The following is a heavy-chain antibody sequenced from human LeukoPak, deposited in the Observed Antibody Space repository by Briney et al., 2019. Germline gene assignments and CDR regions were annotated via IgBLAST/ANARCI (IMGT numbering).Heavy chain of an antibody. J-gene: IGHJ6*03. CDR1: GFTFSGYA. D-gene: IGHD2-15*01. CDR2: ISGSGSTI. Sequence: GRSLRHSCAGSGFTFSGYALHWVRQAPGEGREGVSYISGSGSTIYYADSVKGRFTISRDNAKNSLYLQMNSLRAEDTAVYYCARDEVVVAATSYYYYYMDVWGKGTTVTISS. CDR3: ARDEVVVAATSYYYYYMDV. V-gene: IGHV3-48*03.